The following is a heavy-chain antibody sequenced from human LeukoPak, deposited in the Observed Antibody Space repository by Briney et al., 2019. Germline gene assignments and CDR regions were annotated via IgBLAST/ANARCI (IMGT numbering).Heavy chain of an antibody. D-gene: IGHD6-13*01. V-gene: IGHV4-34*01. CDR1: GGSFSGYY. J-gene: IGHJ6*03. CDR3: ARGRVSSSSWSSTYYYYFYIDV. CDR2: INHSGST. Sequence: SETLSLTCAVYGGSFSGYYWCWIRQPPGKGLEWIGEINHSGSTNYNPSLKSRVTISVDTSKNQFSLKLSSVTAADTAVYYCARGRVSSSSWSSTYYYYFYIDVWGKGTTVTVSS.